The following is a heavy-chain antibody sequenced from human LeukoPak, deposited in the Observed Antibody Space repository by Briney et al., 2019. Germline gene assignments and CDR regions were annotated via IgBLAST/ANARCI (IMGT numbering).Heavy chain of an antibody. CDR1: GFTFSSHG. Sequence: GGSLRLSCAASGFTFSSHGMSWVRQAPGKGLEWVSTISGSGDNTYYADSVKGRFTISRDNSKNTLYLQMNSLRAEDTAVYYCAKVPSGSGTYGAFDYWGQGTLVTVSS. V-gene: IGHV3-23*01. CDR3: AKVPSGSGTYGAFDY. J-gene: IGHJ4*02. D-gene: IGHD3-10*01. CDR2: ISGSGDNT.